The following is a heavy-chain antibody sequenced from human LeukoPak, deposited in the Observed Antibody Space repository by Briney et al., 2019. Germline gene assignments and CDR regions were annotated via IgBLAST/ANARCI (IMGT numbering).Heavy chain of an antibody. CDR1: GGSISSSSYY. CDR3: ASYYCGSSCYYFDH. D-gene: IGHD2-15*01. Sequence: SETLSLTCTVSGGSISSSSYYWGWIRQPPGKGLGWIGSIYYSGSTYYNPSLKSRVTISVDTSKNQFSLKLNSVTAADTAVYYCASYYCGSSCYYFDHWGQGTLVTVSS. CDR2: IYYSGST. V-gene: IGHV4-39*07. J-gene: IGHJ4*02.